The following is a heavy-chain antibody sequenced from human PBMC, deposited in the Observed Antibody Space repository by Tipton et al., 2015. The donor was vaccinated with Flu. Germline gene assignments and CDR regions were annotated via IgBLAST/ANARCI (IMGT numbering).Heavy chain of an antibody. V-gene: IGHV4-38-2*02. CDR1: GDSMRRDYF. CDR3: ARREFYYDSSGQGFDH. J-gene: IGHJ4*02. D-gene: IGHD3-22*01. CDR2: IHYSGSP. Sequence: TLSLTCTVSGDSMRRDYFWGWIRQAPGKGLEWIGNIHYSGSPHYNPSLKSRVTISIDTSKNQFSLKLSSVTAADTATYYCARREFYYDSSGQGFDHWGQGILVSVSS.